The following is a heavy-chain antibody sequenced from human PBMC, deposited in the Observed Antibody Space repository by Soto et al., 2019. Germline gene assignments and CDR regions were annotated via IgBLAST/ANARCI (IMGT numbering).Heavy chain of an antibody. J-gene: IGHJ6*02. Sequence: VGSLRLSCVASGLMFGGFEMNWVRQAPGEGLEWISYISSSSYIYYADSVKGRFTISRDNAKNSLYLQMNSLRAEDTAVYYCARDHDARRYYYYGMDVWGQGTTVTVSS. D-gene: IGHD1-1*01. CDR2: ISSSSYI. CDR3: ARDHDARRYYYYGMDV. V-gene: IGHV3-21*05. CDR1: GLMFGGFE.